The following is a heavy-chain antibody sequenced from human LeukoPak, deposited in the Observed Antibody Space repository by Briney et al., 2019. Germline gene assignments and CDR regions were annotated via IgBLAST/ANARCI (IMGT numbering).Heavy chain of an antibody. D-gene: IGHD1-26*01. Sequence: SETLSLTCTVSGGSISSSSYYWGWIRQPPGKGLEWIGSIYYSGSTYYNPSLKSRVTISVDTSKNQFSLKLSSVTAADTAVYYCARQNSGSYRWLGYFQHWGQGTLVTVSS. CDR3: ARQNSGSYRWLGYFQH. V-gene: IGHV4-39*01. J-gene: IGHJ1*01. CDR2: IYYSGST. CDR1: GGSISSSSYY.